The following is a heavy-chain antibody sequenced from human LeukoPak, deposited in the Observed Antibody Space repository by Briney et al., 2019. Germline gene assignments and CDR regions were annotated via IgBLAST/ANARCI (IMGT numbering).Heavy chain of an antibody. V-gene: IGHV3-7*01. CDR1: GFTFGTYW. J-gene: IGHJ4*02. Sequence: GGSLRLSCAASGFTFGTYWMAWVRQGPGKGLEWVGSIREDGSDYVASMKGRFAISRNNAKNSVYLQMNSLRAEDTAVYYCARDVNWGHFDYWGQGTLVTVSS. CDR2: IREDGS. CDR3: ARDVNWGHFDY. D-gene: IGHD7-27*01.